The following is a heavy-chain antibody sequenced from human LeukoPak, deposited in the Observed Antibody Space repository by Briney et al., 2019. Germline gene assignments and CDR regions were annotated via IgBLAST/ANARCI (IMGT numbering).Heavy chain of an antibody. Sequence: PGGSLRLSCVASGFTFNNYAMSWVRQAPGKGLEWLSAISDNGAYTWYADSVRGHFSISRDNSKSTVYLQMNSLRAEDTAVYCCAKKVADLNQVAFDIWGQGTMVTVSS. CDR3: AKKVADLNQVAFDI. D-gene: IGHD2-15*01. J-gene: IGHJ3*02. CDR2: ISDNGAYT. CDR1: GFTFNNYA. V-gene: IGHV3-23*01.